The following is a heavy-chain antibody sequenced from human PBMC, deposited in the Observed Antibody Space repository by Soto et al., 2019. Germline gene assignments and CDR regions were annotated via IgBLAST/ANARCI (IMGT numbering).Heavy chain of an antibody. J-gene: IGHJ4*02. CDR2: ISPKSTYR. V-gene: IGHV3-21*05. D-gene: IGHD2-21*01. Sequence: PGGSLRLSCVTSGFTFSSYGMHWIRQAPGKGLEWLSHISPKSTYRNYADSVKGRFTISRDNTKSSLFLQMNSLGVEDTAVYYCARGGGGGLFEHWGQGVLVTVSS. CDR3: ARGGGGGLFEH. CDR1: GFTFSSYG.